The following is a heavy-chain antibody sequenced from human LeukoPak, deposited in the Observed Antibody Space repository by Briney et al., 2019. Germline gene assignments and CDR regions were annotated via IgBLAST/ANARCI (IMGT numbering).Heavy chain of an antibody. CDR3: ARDRYYYGSKHLDY. CDR1: GYTFTSYG. D-gene: IGHD3-10*01. Sequence: ASVKVSCKASGYTFTSYGISWVRQAPGQGLEWMGWISAYNGNTNYAQKLQGRVTMTTDTSTSTAYMELRSLRSDDTAVYYCARDRYYYGSKHLDYWGQGTLVTVSS. J-gene: IGHJ4*02. V-gene: IGHV1-18*01. CDR2: ISAYNGNT.